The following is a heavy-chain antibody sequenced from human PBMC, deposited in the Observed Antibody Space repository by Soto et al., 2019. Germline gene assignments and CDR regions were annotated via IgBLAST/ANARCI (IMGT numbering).Heavy chain of an antibody. J-gene: IGHJ4*02. CDR2: IIPILGIA. D-gene: IGHD2-15*01. CDR3: ERDSATPFDY. Sequence: QVQLVQSGAEVKKPGSSVKVSCKASGGTFSSYTISWVRQAPGQGLEWMGRIIPILGIANYAQKFQGRVTITADKSTSTAYMELSSLRSEDTDVYYCERDSATPFDYWGQGTLVTVSS. V-gene: IGHV1-69*08. CDR1: GGTFSSYT.